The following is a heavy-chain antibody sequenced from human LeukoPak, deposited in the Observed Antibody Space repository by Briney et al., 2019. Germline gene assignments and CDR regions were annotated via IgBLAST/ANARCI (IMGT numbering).Heavy chain of an antibody. D-gene: IGHD3-22*01. V-gene: IGHV4-34*01. Sequence: SETLSLTCAVYGGSFSGYCWSWIRQPPGKELEWIGEINHVGSTNYNPSLGSRVTISVDTSKNQFSLKVTSVTAADTAVYYCARAPKYYFDSSASWYFDIWGLGTLVAVSS. CDR1: GGSFSGYC. J-gene: IGHJ2*01. CDR3: ARAPKYYFDSSASWYFDI. CDR2: INHVGST.